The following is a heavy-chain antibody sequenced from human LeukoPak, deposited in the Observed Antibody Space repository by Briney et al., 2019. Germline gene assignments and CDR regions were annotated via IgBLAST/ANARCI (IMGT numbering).Heavy chain of an antibody. Sequence: GRSLRLSCAASGFFFSNYAIHWVRQAPGKGLEWLSYISSGSGTTYYADSVKGRFTISRDNAKNSVYLQMNSLRDEDTAVYYCARRTNYSIWNYWGQGTLVTVSS. D-gene: IGHD2-21*01. J-gene: IGHJ4*02. V-gene: IGHV3-48*02. CDR3: ARRTNYSIWNY. CDR2: ISSGSGTT. CDR1: GFFFSNYA.